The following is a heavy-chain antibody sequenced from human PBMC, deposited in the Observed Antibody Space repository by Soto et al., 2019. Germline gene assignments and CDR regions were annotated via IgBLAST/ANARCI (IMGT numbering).Heavy chain of an antibody. D-gene: IGHD1-26*01. CDR3: ARIGVGSRR. Sequence: VQMVQSGAEVKEPGSSVKVSCTNSGDTFSHYVMSWVRQAPGQGLEWMGSLAPISGSPNYAERFEGRLTISADAGTSTMYMELRSRKYDDTAGYYCARIGVGSRRWGQGTMVTVSS. J-gene: IGHJ3*01. V-gene: IGHV1-69*18. CDR1: GDTFSHYV. CDR2: LAPISGSP.